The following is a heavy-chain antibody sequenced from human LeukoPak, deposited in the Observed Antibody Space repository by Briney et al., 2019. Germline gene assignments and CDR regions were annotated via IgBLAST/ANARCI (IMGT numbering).Heavy chain of an antibody. J-gene: IGHJ4*02. V-gene: IGHV3-7*01. CDR2: IKQDGSEK. D-gene: IGHD1-26*01. CDR1: GFTFSSYW. CDR3: AKGGSYSGSYFDY. Sequence: PGGSLRLSCAASGFTFSSYWMSWVRQAPGKGLEWVANIKQDGSEKYYVDSVKGRFTISRDNAKNSLYLQMNSLRAEDTAVYYCAKGGSYSGSYFDYWGQGTLVTVSS.